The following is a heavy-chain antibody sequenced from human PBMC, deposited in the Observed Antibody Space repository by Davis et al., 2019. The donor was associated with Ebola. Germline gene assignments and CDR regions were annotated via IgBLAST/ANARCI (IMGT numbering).Heavy chain of an antibody. Sequence: GESLKISCAASGFTFYIHAMTWVRQAPGKGLEWVSSITGGGDYTYYADSVRGRFSISRDNSKNTLYLQMNSLRDEDTAVYYCARDLTIAARPVLDYWGQGTLVTVSS. CDR1: GFTFYIHA. D-gene: IGHD6-6*01. V-gene: IGHV3-23*01. J-gene: IGHJ4*02. CDR3: ARDLTIAARPVLDY. CDR2: ITGGGDYT.